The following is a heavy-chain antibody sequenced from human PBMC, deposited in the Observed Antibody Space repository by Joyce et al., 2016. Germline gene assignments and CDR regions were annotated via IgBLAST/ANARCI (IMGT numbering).Heavy chain of an antibody. CDR1: GFTFSSDW. V-gene: IGHV3-7*03. CDR3: ARDCNYHDGDLYYDGFDI. J-gene: IGHJ3*02. CDR2: IRRVGSKI. Sequence: EVHLVESGGGLVQPGGSLRLSCAASGFTFSSDWMTWVRQAPGKGLEGVANIRRVGSKIHYVDSVKGRFTISRDNTKEVLYLQMNSLTVEDTAVYYCARDCNYHDGDLYYDGFDIWGQGTMVTVSS. D-gene: IGHD3-22*01.